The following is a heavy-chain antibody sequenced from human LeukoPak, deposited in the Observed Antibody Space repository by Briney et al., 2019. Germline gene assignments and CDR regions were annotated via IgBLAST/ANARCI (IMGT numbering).Heavy chain of an antibody. CDR3: ARDEGYYNYMDV. J-gene: IGHJ6*03. CDR1: RYSFTGYY. V-gene: IGHV1-2*02. Sequence: ASVKVSCKASRYSFTGYYMHWVRLAPGQGLEWMGWINVDSGGTKYAEKFQGRVTMTRDTSISTAYTELSRLRSDDTAVYYCARDEGYYNYMDVWGKGTTVSVSS. CDR2: INVDSGGT.